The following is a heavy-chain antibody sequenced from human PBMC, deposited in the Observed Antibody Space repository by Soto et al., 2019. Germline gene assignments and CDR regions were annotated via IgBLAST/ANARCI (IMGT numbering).Heavy chain of an antibody. Sequence: SETLSLTCAVSGGSISGSNWWSWVRQPPGKGLEWIGEIYHSGSTNYNPSLKSRVTISVDKSKNQFSLKLSSVTAADTAVYYCARSIKATDGYYYYYGMDVWGQGTTVTVSS. J-gene: IGHJ6*02. CDR1: GGSISGSNW. CDR3: ARSIKATDGYYYYYGMDV. CDR2: IYHSGST. V-gene: IGHV4-4*02. D-gene: IGHD2-21*01.